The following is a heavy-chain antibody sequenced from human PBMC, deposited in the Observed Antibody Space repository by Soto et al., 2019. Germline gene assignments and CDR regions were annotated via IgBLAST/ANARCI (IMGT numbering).Heavy chain of an antibody. CDR3: AKGEAFSYFDS. Sequence: GGSLRLSCAASGFTFSDYAMSWVRQAPGKGLKWVSVISGSGGSTYYSDSVQGRFTISRDNSKNTLYLQVNSLRAEDTAVYYCAKGEAFSYFDSWGQGTLVTVSS. CDR1: GFTFSDYA. V-gene: IGHV3-23*01. J-gene: IGHJ4*02. CDR2: ISGSGGST.